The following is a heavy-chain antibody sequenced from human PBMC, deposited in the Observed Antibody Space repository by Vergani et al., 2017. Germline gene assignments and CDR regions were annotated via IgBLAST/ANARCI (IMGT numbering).Heavy chain of an antibody. CDR2: ISGSGGSR. CDR3: AIDPGGYYYDSSGYFRYGMDV. V-gene: IGHV3-23*01. Sequence: EVQLLESGGGLVQPGGSLRLSCAASGFTFSSYAMSWVRQAPGKGLEWVSAISGSGGSRYYADSVKGRFTISRDNAKTSLYLQMNSLRAEDTAVYYCAIDPGGYYYDSSGYFRYGMDVWGQGTTVTVSS. J-gene: IGHJ6*02. D-gene: IGHD3-22*01. CDR1: GFTFSSYA.